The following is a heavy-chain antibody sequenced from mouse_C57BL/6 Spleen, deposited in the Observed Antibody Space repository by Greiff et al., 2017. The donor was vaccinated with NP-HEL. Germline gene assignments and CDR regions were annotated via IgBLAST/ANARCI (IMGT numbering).Heavy chain of an antibody. CDR2: IDPSDSET. CDR3: ARRDALYAMDY. D-gene: IGHD2-3*01. CDR1: VYTFPSYW. V-gene: IGHV1-52*01. Sequence: QVQLQQPGAALVRPGSSVTLSCKASVYTFPSYWMHWVKQRPIQGLEWIGNIDPSDSETHYNQKFKDKATLTVDKSSSTAYMQLNSLTSEDSAVYYCARRDALYAMDYWGQGTSVTVSS. J-gene: IGHJ4*01.